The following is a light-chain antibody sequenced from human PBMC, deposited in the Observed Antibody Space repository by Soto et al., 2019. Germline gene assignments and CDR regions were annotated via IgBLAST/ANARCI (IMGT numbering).Light chain of an antibody. CDR1: SSDVGGYDY. V-gene: IGLV2-11*01. CDR3: CSYAGGAYASRI. J-gene: IGLJ2*01. CDR2: EVI. Sequence: QSALTQPRSVSGSPGQSVTISCTGSSSDVGGYDYISWYQQHPGKAPKVVIYEVIKRPSGVPDRFSGSKSGNTASLTISGFQPEDEADYYCCSYAGGAYASRIFGGGTKLTVL.